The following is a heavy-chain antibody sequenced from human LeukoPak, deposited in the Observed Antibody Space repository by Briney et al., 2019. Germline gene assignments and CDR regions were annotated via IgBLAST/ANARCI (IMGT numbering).Heavy chain of an antibody. J-gene: IGHJ6*02. CDR1: GYTFTGYY. Sequence: GASVKVSCKASGYTFTGYYMHWVRQAPGQGLEWMGWINPNSGGTNYAQKFQGRVTMTRDTSISTAYMELSRLRSDDTAVYYCARVRFSYYDFWSGPKDYYYGMDVWGQGTTVTVSS. CDR2: INPNSGGT. CDR3: ARVRFSYYDFWSGPKDYYYGMDV. D-gene: IGHD3-3*01. V-gene: IGHV1-2*02.